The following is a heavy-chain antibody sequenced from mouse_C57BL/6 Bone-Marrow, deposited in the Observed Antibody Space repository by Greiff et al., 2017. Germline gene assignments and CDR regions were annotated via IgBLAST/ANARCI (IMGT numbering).Heavy chain of an antibody. CDR1: GYTFTSYG. CDR2: IYPRSGNT. Sequence: VKLQESGAELARPGASVKLSCKASGYTFTSYGISWVKQRTGQGLEWIGEIYPRSGNTYYNEKFKGKATLTADKSSSTAYMELRSLTSEDSAVXFCAESFWDYGAMDYWGQGTSVTVSS. D-gene: IGHD1-1*02. CDR3: AESFWDYGAMDY. V-gene: IGHV1-81*01. J-gene: IGHJ4*01.